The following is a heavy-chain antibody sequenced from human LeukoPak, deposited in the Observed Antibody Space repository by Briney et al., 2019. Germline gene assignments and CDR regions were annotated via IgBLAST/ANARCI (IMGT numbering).Heavy chain of an antibody. D-gene: IGHD3-10*01. Sequence: SETLSLTCAVYGVSFSGYYWSWIRQPPGKGLEWIGEINHSGSTNYNPSLKSRVTISVDTSKNQFSLKLSSVTAADTAVYYCARGEDSGYYYYYMDVWGKGTTVTVSS. J-gene: IGHJ6*03. CDR3: ARGEDSGYYYYYMDV. V-gene: IGHV4-34*01. CDR1: GVSFSGYY. CDR2: INHSGST.